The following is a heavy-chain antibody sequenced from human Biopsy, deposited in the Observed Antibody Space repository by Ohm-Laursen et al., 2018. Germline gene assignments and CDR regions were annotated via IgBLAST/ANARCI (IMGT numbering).Heavy chain of an antibody. CDR2: INPKSGGT. J-gene: IGHJ1*01. V-gene: IGHV1-2*02. CDR1: GYTFTGYY. CDR3: AIDGNDFLTDYLKIDQ. D-gene: IGHD3-9*01. Sequence: ASVKVSCKASGYTFTGYYLHWVRQAPGQGLEWMGWINPKSGGTHYLEKFRGRVTMTRDTSISTAYMEVSSLRSDDTAVYYCAIDGNDFLTDYLKIDQWGQGALITVSS.